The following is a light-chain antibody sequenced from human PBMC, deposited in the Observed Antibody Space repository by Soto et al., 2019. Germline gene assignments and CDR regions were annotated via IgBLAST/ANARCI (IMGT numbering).Light chain of an antibody. CDR3: QQYNSYPLT. Sequence: DIQMTQSPSTLSASVGDRVTITCRASQSLSSWLAWYQQIPGKAPKLLIFDASSLESGVPSRFSGRGSGTEFTLTISSLQPDDFATYYCQQYNSYPLTFGGGTKVDIK. CDR2: DAS. V-gene: IGKV1-5*01. CDR1: QSLSSW. J-gene: IGKJ4*01.